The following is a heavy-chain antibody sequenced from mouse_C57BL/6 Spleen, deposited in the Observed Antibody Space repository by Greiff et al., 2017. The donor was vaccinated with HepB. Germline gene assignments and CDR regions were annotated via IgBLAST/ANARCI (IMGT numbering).Heavy chain of an antibody. Sequence: EVQLQQSGGDLVKPGGSLKLSCAASGFTFSSYGMSWVRQTPDKRLEWVATISSGGSYTYYPDSVKGRFTISRDNAKNTLYLQMSSLKSEDTAMYYCARQTITTVVDWYFDVWGTGTTVTVSS. D-gene: IGHD1-1*01. CDR1: GFTFSSYG. CDR2: ISSGGSYT. J-gene: IGHJ1*03. CDR3: ARQTITTVVDWYFDV. V-gene: IGHV5-6*01.